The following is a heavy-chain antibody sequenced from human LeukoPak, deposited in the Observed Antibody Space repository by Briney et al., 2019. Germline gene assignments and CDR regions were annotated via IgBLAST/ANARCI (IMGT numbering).Heavy chain of an antibody. CDR2: ISSSGSTI. J-gene: IGHJ4*02. V-gene: IGHV3-48*03. CDR3: ARVDIWDYYDSSGYYYDY. CDR1: GFTFSSYE. D-gene: IGHD3-22*01. Sequence: GGSLRLSCAASGFTFSSYEMNWVRQAPGKGLEWVSYISSSGSTIYYADSMKGRFTISRDNAKNSLYLKMNSLRAEDTAVYYCARVDIWDYYDSSGYYYDYWGQGTLVTVSS.